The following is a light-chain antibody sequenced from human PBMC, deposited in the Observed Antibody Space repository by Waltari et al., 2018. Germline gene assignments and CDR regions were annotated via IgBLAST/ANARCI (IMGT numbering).Light chain of an antibody. Sequence: QSVLTQPPSVSGAPGQRVTISCSGSSSNIGAGHDVHWYQVFPRAAPKLLIYGNSSRPSGVPDRFSGSKSGTSASLAITGLQAEDEADYYCQSYDSSLTSGVVFGGGTKVTVL. J-gene: IGLJ3*02. CDR3: QSYDSSLTSGVV. CDR1: SSNIGAGHD. CDR2: GNS. V-gene: IGLV1-40*01.